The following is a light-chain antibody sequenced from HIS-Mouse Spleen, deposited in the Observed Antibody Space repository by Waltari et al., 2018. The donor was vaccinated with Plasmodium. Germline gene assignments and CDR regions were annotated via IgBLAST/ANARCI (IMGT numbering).Light chain of an antibody. V-gene: IGKV3-15*01. J-gene: IGKJ3*01. CDR3: QQYNNWSFT. Sequence: EIVMTQSPATLSVSPGERATLSCRASQSVSSNLAWYQQKPVQAPRLLIYGASTRATGIPARFSGSGSGTEFPLTISSLQSEDFAVYYCQQYNNWSFTFGPGTKVDIK. CDR1: QSVSSN. CDR2: GAS.